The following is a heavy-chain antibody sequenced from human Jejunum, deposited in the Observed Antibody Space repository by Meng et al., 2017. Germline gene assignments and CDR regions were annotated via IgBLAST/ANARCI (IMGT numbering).Heavy chain of an antibody. CDR3: ARDWGCRDGYCFSGLLEF. J-gene: IGHJ4*02. Sequence: QVQLQESGPGLVRPSGTLTLTCAVSGDSISSNNRWTWVRQPPGRGLEWIGEIYHGGDTNYNPSLTSPVTISVDKSKNQFTLRLNSVTAADTAIYYCARDWGCRDGYCFSGLLEFWGQGILDTVSS. CDR1: GDSISSNNR. CDR2: IYHGGDT. D-gene: IGHD2-15*01. V-gene: IGHV4-4*02.